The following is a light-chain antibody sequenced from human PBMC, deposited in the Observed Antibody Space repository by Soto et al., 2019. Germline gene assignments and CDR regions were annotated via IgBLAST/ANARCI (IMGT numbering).Light chain of an antibody. J-gene: IGKJ4*01. CDR2: DAS. CDR3: LQRSKRPPFFS. V-gene: IGKV3-11*01. Sequence: EIVLTQSPATLSLSPGERATLSCRASQSVTTYLAWYQQKPGQAPRLLIYDASSRATGIQARFSGSGSGTGFTFNISHIESEVFAFYYGLQRSKRPPFFSFGGPTKVEI. CDR1: QSVTTY.